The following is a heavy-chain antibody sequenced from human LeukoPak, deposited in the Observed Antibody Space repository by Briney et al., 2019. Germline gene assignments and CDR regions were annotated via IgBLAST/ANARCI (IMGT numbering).Heavy chain of an antibody. J-gene: IGHJ4*02. Sequence: GASVKVSCKASGYTFTGYYMHWVRQAPGQGLEWMGWINPNSGDTNCAQKFQGRVTMTRDTSISTAYMELSRLRSDDTAVYYCARDQRDHYYDSSGDFDYWGQGTLVTVSS. CDR2: INPNSGDT. V-gene: IGHV1-2*02. CDR3: ARDQRDHYYDSSGDFDY. D-gene: IGHD3-22*01. CDR1: GYTFTGYY.